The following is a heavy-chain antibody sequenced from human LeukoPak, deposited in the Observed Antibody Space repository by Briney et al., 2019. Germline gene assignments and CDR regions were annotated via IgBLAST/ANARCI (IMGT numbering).Heavy chain of an antibody. Sequence: GGSLRLSCAVSGITLSNYGMSWVRQAPGKGLEWVAGISGSGGSTNYADSVKGRFSIFRDNPKNTLYLQMNSLRAEDTAVYYCARSPYCSSTSCYYFDYWGQGTLVTVSS. CDR2: ISGSGGST. D-gene: IGHD2-2*01. J-gene: IGHJ4*02. CDR1: GITLSNYG. CDR3: ARSPYCSSTSCYYFDY. V-gene: IGHV3-23*01.